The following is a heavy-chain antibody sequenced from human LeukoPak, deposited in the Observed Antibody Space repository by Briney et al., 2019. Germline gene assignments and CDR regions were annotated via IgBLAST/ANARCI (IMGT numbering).Heavy chain of an antibody. CDR2: IYYSGST. D-gene: IGHD3-10*01. J-gene: IGHJ4*02. Sequence: SETLSLTCTVSGGSISSYYWSWIRQPPGKGLEWIGYIYYSGSTNYNPSLKSRVTISVDTSKNQFSLKLSSVTAADTAVYYCASGLGSYYFNYWGQGTLVTVSS. CDR1: GGSISSYY. CDR3: ASGLGSYYFNY. V-gene: IGHV4-59*01.